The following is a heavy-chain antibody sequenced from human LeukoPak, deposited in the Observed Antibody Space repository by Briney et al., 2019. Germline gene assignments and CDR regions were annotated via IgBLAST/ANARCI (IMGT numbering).Heavy chain of an antibody. V-gene: IGHV3-30*04. CDR2: ISYDGSNI. CDR3: ARDVAWSGHYNWGQYYYYYMDV. CDR1: GFSFSNYA. J-gene: IGHJ6*03. Sequence: PGGSLRLSCAASGFSFSNYAMHWVRQAPGKGLEWVAVISYDGSNIHYADSVKGRFTISRDNSKITLYLQMNGLRADDTAVYHCARDVAWSGHYNWGQYYYYYMDVWGKGTTVTVSS. D-gene: IGHD3-3*01.